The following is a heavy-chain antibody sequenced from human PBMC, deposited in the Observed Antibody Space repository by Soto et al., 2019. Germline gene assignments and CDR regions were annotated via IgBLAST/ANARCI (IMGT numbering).Heavy chain of an antibody. CDR3: AKASVWYPYFDS. CDR1: EFSFDNYA. D-gene: IGHD6-13*01. V-gene: IGHV3-23*01. CDR2: FIYSVVIS. J-gene: IGHJ4*02. Sequence: TGGSLRLSCAASEFSFDNYAMSWVRQAPGKGLEWVSSFIYSVVISYYADSVKGRFTISRYNSKDTLYLQMNSLRVDDTAVYYCAKASVWYPYFDSWGQGTLVTVSS.